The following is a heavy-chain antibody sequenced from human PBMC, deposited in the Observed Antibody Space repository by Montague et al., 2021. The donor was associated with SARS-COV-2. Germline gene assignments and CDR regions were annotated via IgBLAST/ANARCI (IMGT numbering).Heavy chain of an antibody. J-gene: IGHJ4*02. CDR2: IYHSGSP. D-gene: IGHD1/OR15-1a*01. CDR1: GDSISRSNW. Sequence: SETLSLTCTVSGDSISRSNWWTWVRQPPGKGLEWIGEIYHSGSPNYNPSLESRVTISVDRSKSQFSLNLRSVTAADTAVYYCARKTIYFDYWGQGTLVTVSS. CDR3: ARKTIYFDY. V-gene: IGHV4-4*02.